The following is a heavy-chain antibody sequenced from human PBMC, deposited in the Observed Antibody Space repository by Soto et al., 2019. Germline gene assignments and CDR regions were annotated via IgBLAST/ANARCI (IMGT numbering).Heavy chain of an antibody. CDR3: AKDRLLWSIRSCYRKDYYYYGMRV. D-gene: IGHD2-15*01. CDR1: GFTFSSYG. CDR2: ISYEGSNK. V-gene: IGHV3-30*18. Sequence: RWAMRLSCAASGFTFSSYGMHWVRQAPGKGLEWVAVISYEGSNKYYADSVKGRFTISRDNSKNTLYLPMNSLRAEDTAVNYYAKDRLLWSIRSCYRKDYYYYGMRVCGQWTTATVCS. J-gene: IGHJ6*01.